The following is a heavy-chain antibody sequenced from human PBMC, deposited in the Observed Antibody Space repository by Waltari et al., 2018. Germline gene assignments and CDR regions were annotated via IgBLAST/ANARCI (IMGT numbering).Heavy chain of an antibody. V-gene: IGHV1-24*01. J-gene: IGHJ5*02. Sequence: QVQLVQSGAEVKKPGASVKVSCKVSGYTLTELSMHWVRQAPGKGLEWMGGFDPEDGETIYAQKVQGRVTMTEDTSTDTAYMELSSLRSEDTAGYYCATAYSGSYPPAPWGQGTLVTVSS. CDR1: GYTLTELS. D-gene: IGHD1-26*01. CDR2: FDPEDGET. CDR3: ATAYSGSYPPAP.